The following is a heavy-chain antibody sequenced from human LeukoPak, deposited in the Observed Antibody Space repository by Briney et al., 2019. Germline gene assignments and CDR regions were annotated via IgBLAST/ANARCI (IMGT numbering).Heavy chain of an antibody. CDR3: GRDPKLGIRGYTYGYIDH. CDR2: IDTNTGNP. D-gene: IGHD5-18*01. V-gene: IGHV7-4-1*02. CDR1: GYTFTNNA. J-gene: IGHJ4*02. Sequence: ASVKVSCKTSGYTFTNNAINWVRQAPGQGLEWMGWIDTNTGNPSYAQGFFTGRYVFSLDTSASTAYLQINGLKADDTAVYYCGRDPKLGIRGYTYGYIDHWGQGTLLTVAS.